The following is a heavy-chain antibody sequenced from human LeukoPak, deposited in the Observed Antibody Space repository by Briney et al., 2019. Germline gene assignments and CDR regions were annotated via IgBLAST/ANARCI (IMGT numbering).Heavy chain of an antibody. Sequence: GASVKVSCKVSGYTLTELSMHWVRQAPGKGLEWMGGFDPEDGETIYAQKFQGRVTMTRDTSTSTVYMELSSLRSEDTAVYYCARELATVTTPEAFDIWGQGTMVTVSS. D-gene: IGHD4-17*01. CDR3: ARELATVTTPEAFDI. CDR1: GYTLTELS. CDR2: FDPEDGET. V-gene: IGHV1-24*01. J-gene: IGHJ3*02.